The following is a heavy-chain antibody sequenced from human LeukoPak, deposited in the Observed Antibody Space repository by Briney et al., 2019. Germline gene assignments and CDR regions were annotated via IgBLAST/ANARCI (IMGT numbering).Heavy chain of an antibody. J-gene: IGHJ3*02. Sequence: GASVKVSCKASGGTFSSYAISWVRQAPGQGLEWMGGIIPIFGTANYAQKFQGRVTITADKSTSTAYMELSSLRSEDTAVYYCASPAPQTGIAVAGFVSAFDIWGQGTMVTVSS. CDR2: IIPIFGTA. CDR3: ASPAPQTGIAVAGFVSAFDI. CDR1: GGTFSSYA. V-gene: IGHV1-69*06. D-gene: IGHD6-19*01.